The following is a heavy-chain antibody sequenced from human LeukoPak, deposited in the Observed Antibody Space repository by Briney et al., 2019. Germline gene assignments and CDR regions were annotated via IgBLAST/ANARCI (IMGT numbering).Heavy chain of an antibody. CDR2: ISWNSGSI. D-gene: IGHD5-18*01. V-gene: IGHV3-9*01. CDR3: ARDATWIQQINWFDP. CDR1: GFTFDDYA. J-gene: IGHJ5*02. Sequence: PGGSLRLSCAASGFTFDDYAMHWVRQAPGKGLEWVSGISWNSGSIGYADSVKGRFTISRDNAKNSLYLQMNSLRAEDTAVYYCARDATWIQQINWFDPWGQGTLVTVSS.